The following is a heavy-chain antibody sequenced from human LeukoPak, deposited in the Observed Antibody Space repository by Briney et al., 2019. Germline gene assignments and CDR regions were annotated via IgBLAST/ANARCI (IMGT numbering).Heavy chain of an antibody. V-gene: IGHV3-21*01. CDR3: ARGYCGGDCYGD. CDR1: GFTFSDYF. CDR2: ISGSSRHI. Sequence: GGSLRLSCAASGFTFSDYFMNWVRQAPGKGLEYVSCISGSSRHIYYADSVKGRFTISRDNTKSSLNLQMNSLRVEDMAVYYCARGYCGGDCYGDWGQGTLVTVSS. D-gene: IGHD2-21*02. J-gene: IGHJ1*01.